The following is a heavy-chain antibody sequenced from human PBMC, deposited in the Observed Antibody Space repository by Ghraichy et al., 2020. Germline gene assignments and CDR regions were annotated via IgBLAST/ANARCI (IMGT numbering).Heavy chain of an antibody. D-gene: IGHD1-26*01. Sequence: ASVKVSCKASGYTFTDCNMHWVRQAPGQGLEWMGLINHSVGTYYAQKFQGRVTMTRDTSISTAYMELSRLRSDDTAVYYCARDRSGSYEYWGQGTLVTVSS. CDR1: GYTFTDCN. CDR2: INHSVGT. V-gene: IGHV1-2*02. CDR3: ARDRSGSYEY. J-gene: IGHJ4*02.